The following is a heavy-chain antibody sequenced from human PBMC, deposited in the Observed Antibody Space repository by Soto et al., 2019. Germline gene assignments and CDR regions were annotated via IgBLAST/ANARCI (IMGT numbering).Heavy chain of an antibody. CDR3: ASTYGYCISTSCYAGY. CDR1: GYSFTSHY. J-gene: IGHJ4*02. Sequence: ASVKVSCKAIGYSFTSHYMHWVRQAPGQGLEWMGGIIPIFGTANYAQKFQGRVTITADESTSTAYMELSSLRSEDTAVYYCASTYGYCISTSCYAGYWGQGTLVTVSS. CDR2: IIPIFGTA. V-gene: IGHV1-69*13. D-gene: IGHD2-2*01.